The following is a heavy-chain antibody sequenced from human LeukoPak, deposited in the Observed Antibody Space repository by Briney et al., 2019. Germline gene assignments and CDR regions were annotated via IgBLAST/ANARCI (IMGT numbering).Heavy chain of an antibody. CDR1: GGSISSYY. V-gene: IGHV4-59*01. J-gene: IGHJ4*02. CDR2: IYYSGST. D-gene: IGHD1-26*01. Sequence: PSETLSLTCTVSGGSISSYYWSWIRQPPGKGLEWIGYIYYSGSTNYNPSLKSRVTISVDTSKNQFSLKLSSVTAADTAVYYCARGPSGSYDNYWGQGTLVTVSS. CDR3: ARGPSGSYDNY.